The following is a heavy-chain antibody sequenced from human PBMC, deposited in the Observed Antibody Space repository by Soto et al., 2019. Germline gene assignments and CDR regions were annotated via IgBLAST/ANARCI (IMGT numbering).Heavy chain of an antibody. J-gene: IGHJ4*02. D-gene: IGHD3-10*01. Sequence: GSLRLSCAASGFTFSSYGMHWVRQAPGKGLEWVAVISYDGSNKYYADSVKGRFTISRDNSKNTLYLQMNSLRAEDTAVYYCAKVVPDGSGTYLDFDYWGQGTLVTVSS. CDR2: ISYDGSNK. V-gene: IGHV3-30*18. CDR3: AKVVPDGSGTYLDFDY. CDR1: GFTFSSYG.